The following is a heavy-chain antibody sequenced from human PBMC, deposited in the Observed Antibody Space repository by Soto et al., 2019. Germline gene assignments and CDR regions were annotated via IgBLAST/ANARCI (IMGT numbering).Heavy chain of an antibody. D-gene: IGHD2-21*01. CDR2: ISGSGGSN. CDR3: ACGYYMDV. Sequence: EVQLLESGGGLVQPGGSLRLSCAASGLTFSSYALSWVPQAPGKGLEWVSAISGSGGSNYYADSVKGRFTISRDNSKTTLYPQMNSLRAEVTAVYYCACGYYMDVCCKGTTVTVS. V-gene: IGHV3-23*01. CDR1: GLTFSSYA. J-gene: IGHJ6*03.